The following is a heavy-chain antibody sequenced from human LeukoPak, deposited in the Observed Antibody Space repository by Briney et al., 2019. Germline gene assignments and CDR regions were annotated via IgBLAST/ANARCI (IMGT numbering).Heavy chain of an antibody. J-gene: IGHJ4*02. CDR3: ARESETSGWSPDY. Sequence: ALVKVSCKASGYTFTGYCMHWVRQAPGQGLEWMGWINPNNGGTNYAQKFQGRVTMTRDTSINTAYMEVARLRSDDTAVYYCARESETSGWSPDYRGQGTLVTVSS. V-gene: IGHV1-2*02. CDR2: INPNNGGT. CDR1: GYTFTGYC. D-gene: IGHD6-19*01.